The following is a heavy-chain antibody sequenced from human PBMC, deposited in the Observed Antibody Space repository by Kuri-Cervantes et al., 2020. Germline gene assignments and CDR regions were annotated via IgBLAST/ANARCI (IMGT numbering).Heavy chain of an antibody. J-gene: IGHJ4*02. CDR3: ARGGGWYRPFDY. CDR2: INAGNGNT. Sequence: ASVKVSCKASGYTFTSYAMHWVRQAPGQRLEWMGWINAGNGNTKYSQKFQGRVIITRDTSASTAYMELSSLRSEDTAVYYCARGGGWYRPFDYWGQGTLVTVSS. CDR1: GYTFTSYA. D-gene: IGHD6-19*01. V-gene: IGHV1-3*01.